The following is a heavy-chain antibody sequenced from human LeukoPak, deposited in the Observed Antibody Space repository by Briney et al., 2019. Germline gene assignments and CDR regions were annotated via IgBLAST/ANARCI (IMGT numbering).Heavy chain of an antibody. CDR3: ARRSSSGFDI. CDR2: IYYSGST. CDR1: GGSISSSSYY. Sequence: PSETLSLTCTVSGGSISSSSYYWGWIRQPPGKGLEWIGSIYYSGSTYYNPSLKSRVTISVDTSKNQFSLKLSSVTAADTAVYYCARRSSSGFDIWGQGTMVTVSS. J-gene: IGHJ3*02. V-gene: IGHV4-39*01.